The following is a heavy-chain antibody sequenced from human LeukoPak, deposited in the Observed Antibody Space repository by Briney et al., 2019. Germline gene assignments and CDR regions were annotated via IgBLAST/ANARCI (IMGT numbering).Heavy chain of an antibody. Sequence: GGSLRLSCAASGFTFSSYSMNWVRQAPGKGLEWVSSISSSSSYIYYADSVKGRFTISRDNAKNSLYLQMNSLRAEDTAVYYCARDNAYDYYYYGMDVWGKGTTATVSS. CDR3: ARDNAYDYYYYGMDV. V-gene: IGHV3-21*01. J-gene: IGHJ6*04. CDR2: ISSSSSYI. D-gene: IGHD5-12*01. CDR1: GFTFSSYS.